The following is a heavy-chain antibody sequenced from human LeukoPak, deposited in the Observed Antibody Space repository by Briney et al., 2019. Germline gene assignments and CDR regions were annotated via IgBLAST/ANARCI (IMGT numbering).Heavy chain of an antibody. CDR3: ARSYCSSTSCQAELFDY. CDR1: GGTFSSYA. J-gene: IGHJ4*02. Sequence: SVKVSCKASGGTFSSYAISWVRQAPGQGLEWMGGIIPIFGTANYAQKFQGRVTITADESTSTAYMVLSSLRSEDTAVYYCARSYCSSTSCQAELFDYWGQGTLVTVSS. D-gene: IGHD2-2*01. CDR2: IIPIFGTA. V-gene: IGHV1-69*13.